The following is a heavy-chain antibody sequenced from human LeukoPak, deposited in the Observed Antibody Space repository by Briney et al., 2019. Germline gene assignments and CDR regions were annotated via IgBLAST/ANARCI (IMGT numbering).Heavy chain of an antibody. V-gene: IGHV4-34*01. J-gene: IGHJ6*03. CDR1: GGSCSGYY. CDR2: INHSGST. D-gene: IGHD3-3*01. Sequence: SETLTLTCAVYGGSCSGYYWSWIRQPPGKALEWIGEINHSGSTNYNPSLKSRVTISVDTSKNQFSLKLSSVTAADTAVYYCARVPFLRYDFWSGYPVYMDVWGKGTTVTVSS. CDR3: ARVPFLRYDFWSGYPVYMDV.